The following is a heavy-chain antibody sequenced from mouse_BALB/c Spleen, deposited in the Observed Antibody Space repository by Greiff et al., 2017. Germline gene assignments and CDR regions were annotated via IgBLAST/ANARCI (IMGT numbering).Heavy chain of an antibody. D-gene: IGHD1-1*01. CDR3: ARERSPLYYYGSSPWYFDV. V-gene: IGHV2-9*02. CDR2: IWAGGST. CDR1: GFSLTSYG. Sequence: VQGVESGPGLVAPSQSLSITCTVSGFSLTSYGVHWVRQPPGKGLEWLGVIWAGGSTNYNSALMSRLSISKDNSKSQVFLKMNSLQTDDTAMYYCARERSPLYYYGSSPWYFDVWGAGTTVTVSS. J-gene: IGHJ1*01.